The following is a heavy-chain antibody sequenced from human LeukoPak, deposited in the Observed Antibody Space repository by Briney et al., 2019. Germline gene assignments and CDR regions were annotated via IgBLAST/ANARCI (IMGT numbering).Heavy chain of an antibody. V-gene: IGHV4-4*02. J-gene: IGHJ4*02. D-gene: IGHD3-9*01. CDR3: ARDKGILTGFDY. CDR2: IYHSGST. CDR1: GGSLISSNW. Sequence: SETLSLTCAVSGGSLISSNWWSWVRQPPGKGLEWIWEIYHSGSTNYNPSLKSRVTISVDKSKNQFSLKLSSVTAADTAVYYCARDKGILTGFDYWGQGTLVTVSS.